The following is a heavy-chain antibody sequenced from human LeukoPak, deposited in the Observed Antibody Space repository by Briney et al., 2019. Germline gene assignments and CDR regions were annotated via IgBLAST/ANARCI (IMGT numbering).Heavy chain of an antibody. Sequence: SETLSLTCAVYGGSFSGYYWSWIRQPPGKGLEWIGEINHSGSTNYNPSLKSRVTISVDTSKNQFSLKLSSVTAADTAVYYCARGLGTAMTFDYWGQRTLATVSS. D-gene: IGHD5-18*01. CDR3: ARGLGTAMTFDY. J-gene: IGHJ4*02. CDR1: GGSFSGYY. V-gene: IGHV4-34*01. CDR2: INHSGST.